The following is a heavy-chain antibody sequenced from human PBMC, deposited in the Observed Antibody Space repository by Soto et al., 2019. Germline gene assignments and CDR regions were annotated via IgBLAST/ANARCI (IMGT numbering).Heavy chain of an antibody. CDR1: GDSISDYY. Sequence: SETLSLTCSVSGDSISDYYWSWIRQPAGKGLEWIGRIHASGSTISNPSLRSRVGLSVDTSKNQFSLKLNSLTAADTAMYYCARSGYSSGWYTAFDSWSQGTLVTVSS. D-gene: IGHD6-19*01. J-gene: IGHJ4*02. CDR3: ARSGYSSGWYTAFDS. CDR2: IHASGST. V-gene: IGHV4-4*07.